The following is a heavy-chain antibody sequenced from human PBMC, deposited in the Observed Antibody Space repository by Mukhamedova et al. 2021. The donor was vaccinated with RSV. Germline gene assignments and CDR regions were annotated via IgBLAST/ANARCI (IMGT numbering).Heavy chain of an antibody. J-gene: IGHJ6*02. Sequence: TNYNPSLKSRVTISVDTSKNQFSLKLSSVTAADTAVYYCARRRPYYYGSGSYHSLYGMDVWGQGTTVTVSS. CDR2: T. CDR3: ARRRPYYYGSGSYHSLYGMDV. D-gene: IGHD3-10*01. V-gene: IGHV4-34*01.